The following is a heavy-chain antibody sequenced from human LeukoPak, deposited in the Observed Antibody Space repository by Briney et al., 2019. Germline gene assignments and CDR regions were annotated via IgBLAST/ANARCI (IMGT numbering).Heavy chain of an antibody. Sequence: GESLKISCKGSGYSFTNYWIGWVRQMPGEGLEWVGIIYPGDSDTRYSPSFQGQVTISADKSISTAYLQWSSLKASDTAMYYCARTSGDYGGNALYFDYWGQGTLVTVSS. CDR2: IYPGDSDT. CDR3: ARTSGDYGGNALYFDY. J-gene: IGHJ4*02. V-gene: IGHV5-51*01. CDR1: GYSFTNYW. D-gene: IGHD4-23*01.